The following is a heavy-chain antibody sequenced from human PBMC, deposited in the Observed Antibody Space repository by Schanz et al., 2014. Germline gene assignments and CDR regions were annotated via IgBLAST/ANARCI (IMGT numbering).Heavy chain of an antibody. V-gene: IGHV3-21*01. CDR3: ARDSRPNYDFLTAYYSIDY. CDR2: ISSSGSYI. Sequence: EADLVESGGGLIQRGESLRLSCSASEFTFSSYKMNWVRQAPGKGLEWVSSISSSGSYIHYADSVKGRFTISRDNAKNTLYLQMNSLRAEYTAVYYCARDSRPNYDFLTAYYSIDYWGQGTLVTVSS. J-gene: IGHJ4*02. D-gene: IGHD3-9*01. CDR1: EFTFSSYK.